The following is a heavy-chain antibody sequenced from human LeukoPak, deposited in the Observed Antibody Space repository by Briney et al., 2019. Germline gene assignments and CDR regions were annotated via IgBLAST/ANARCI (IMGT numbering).Heavy chain of an antibody. CDR3: ARDHFPAGTKGPFYGMDV. Sequence: ASVKVSCKASGYTFTSYGISWVRQAPGQGLEWTGWISDYNGNTKYAQKLQGRVTLTTDTSTGTAYMDLRSLRSDDTAVYYCARDHFPAGTKGPFYGMDVWGQGTTVTVSS. V-gene: IGHV1-18*01. J-gene: IGHJ6*02. CDR2: ISDYNGNT. CDR1: GYTFTSYG. D-gene: IGHD6-13*01.